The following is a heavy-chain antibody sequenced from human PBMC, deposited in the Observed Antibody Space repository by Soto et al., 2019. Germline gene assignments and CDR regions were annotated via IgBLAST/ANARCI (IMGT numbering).Heavy chain of an antibody. CDR2: XIPIFXTA. D-gene: IGHD6-19*01. Sequence: XXVKVSCRASGRTFSTYAISWVRQAPGQGLEWMGGXIPIFXTANYEKKFQXXVTITADXXKSKDYMELSSLRSEDTPVYYCPCSSGWYRSDYWGQGTLLTVSS. J-gene: IGHJ4*02. V-gene: IGHV1-69*13. CDR3: PCSSGWYRSDY. CDR1: GRTFSTYA.